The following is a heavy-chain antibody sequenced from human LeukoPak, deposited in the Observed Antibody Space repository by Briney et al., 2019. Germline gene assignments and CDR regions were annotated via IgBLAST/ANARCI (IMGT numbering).Heavy chain of an antibody. CDR1: GYTFTGYY. D-gene: IGHD5-12*01. V-gene: IGHV1-2*02. CDR3: ARGYSGYEGYFDY. J-gene: IGHJ4*02. Sequence: ASVKVSCKASGYTFTGYYMHWVRQAPGQGLEWMGWINPNSGGTNYAQKFQGRVTMTRDTSISTAYMELSRLRSDDTAVYYCARGYSGYEGYFDYWGQGTLVTVSS. CDR2: INPNSGGT.